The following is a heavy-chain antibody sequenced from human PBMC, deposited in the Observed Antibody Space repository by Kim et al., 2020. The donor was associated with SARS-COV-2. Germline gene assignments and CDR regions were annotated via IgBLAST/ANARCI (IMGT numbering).Heavy chain of an antibody. V-gene: IGHV4-31*03. Sequence: SETLSLTCTVSGGSISSGGYYWSWIRQHPGKGLEWIGYIYYSGSTYYNPSLKSRVTISVDTSKNQFSLKLSSVTAADTAVYYCARGAYDFWSGYSVGYFDYWGQGTLVTVSS. CDR3: ARGAYDFWSGYSVGYFDY. D-gene: IGHD3-3*01. CDR2: IYYSGST. J-gene: IGHJ4*02. CDR1: GGSISSGGYY.